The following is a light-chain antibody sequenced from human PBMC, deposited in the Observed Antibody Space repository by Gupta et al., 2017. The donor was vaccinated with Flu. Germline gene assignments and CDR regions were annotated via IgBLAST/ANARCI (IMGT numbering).Light chain of an antibody. CDR2: FESSGRF. J-gene: IGLJ1*01. Sequence: VKLTSTRSGDHSRYIIVWHQQQTGKAPRYVMKFESSGRFTKGRGLSDRFTAANSAADSYPTTSTEQSEDEDGKYCETWDDQNYVFGTGTKVTVL. V-gene: IGLV4-60*03. CDR1: GDHSRYI. CDR3: ETWDDQNYV.